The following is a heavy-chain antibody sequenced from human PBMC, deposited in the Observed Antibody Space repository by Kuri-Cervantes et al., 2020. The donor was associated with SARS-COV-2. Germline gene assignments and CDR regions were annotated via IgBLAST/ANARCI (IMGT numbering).Heavy chain of an antibody. CDR3: ARLPSYYYYGMDV. CDR1: GGSISSSSYY. J-gene: IGHJ6*02. Sequence: SETLSLTCTVSGGSISSSSYYWGWIRQPPGKGLGWIGSIYYSGSTYYNPSLKSRVTIPVDTSKNQFSLKLSSVTAADTAVYYCARLPSYYYYGMDVWGQGTTVTVSS. CDR2: IYYSGST. V-gene: IGHV4-39*01.